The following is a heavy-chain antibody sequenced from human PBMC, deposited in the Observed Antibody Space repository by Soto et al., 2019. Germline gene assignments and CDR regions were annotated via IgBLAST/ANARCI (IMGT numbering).Heavy chain of an antibody. CDR1: GFIVTNYW. CDR3: ARAAGIVGGAFDI. Sequence: GESLKISCKASGFIVTNYWIGWVRQLPGKGLEWMGIIYPGDSDTKNSPSFQGQVTMSVDKSISTAYLQWSSLKASDTAIYYCARAAGIVGGAFDIWGQGTMVTVSS. J-gene: IGHJ3*02. D-gene: IGHD1-26*01. V-gene: IGHV5-51*01. CDR2: IYPGDSDT.